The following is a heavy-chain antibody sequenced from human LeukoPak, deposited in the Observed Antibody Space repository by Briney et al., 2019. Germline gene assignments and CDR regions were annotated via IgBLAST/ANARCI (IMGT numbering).Heavy chain of an antibody. Sequence: MPSETLSLTCTVSGGSISSYYWSWIRQPPGKGLEWIGYIYYSGSTNYNPSLKSRVTISVDTSKNQFSLKLSSVTAADTAVYYCARQSHFYGPDNYFDYWGQGTLVTVSS. V-gene: IGHV4-59*01. CDR3: ARQSHFYGPDNYFDY. D-gene: IGHD2/OR15-2a*01. CDR2: IYYSGST. J-gene: IGHJ4*02. CDR1: GGSISSYY.